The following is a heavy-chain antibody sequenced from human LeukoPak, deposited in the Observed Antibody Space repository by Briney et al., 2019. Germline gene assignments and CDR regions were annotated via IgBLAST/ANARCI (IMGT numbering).Heavy chain of an antibody. D-gene: IGHD6-19*01. CDR1: GFTFSGYE. CDR3: AKPISGGLAVTADWFHP. CDR2: INANSGTT. J-gene: IGHJ5*01. V-gene: IGHV3-23*01. Sequence: GGSLRLSCAASGFTFSGYEMHWVRQPPGKGLEWVSTINANSGTTSYAASVRGRFTISRDNSKNTLYLQVNTLRADDTATYYCAKPISGGLAVTADWFHPWGQGTLVVVSS.